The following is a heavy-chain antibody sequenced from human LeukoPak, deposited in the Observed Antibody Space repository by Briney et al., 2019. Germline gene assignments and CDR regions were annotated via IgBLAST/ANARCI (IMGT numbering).Heavy chain of an antibody. D-gene: IGHD3-22*01. CDR2: IRYDGSNK. Sequence: GRSLRLSCAASKFTFSSYGMHWVRQAPGKGLEWVAFIRYDGSNKYYADSVKGRFTISRDNSKNTLYLQMNSLRAEDTAVYYCARGEYYYDSSGYYPYYFDYWGQGTLVTVSS. CDR3: ARGEYYYDSSGYYPYYFDY. V-gene: IGHV3-30*02. J-gene: IGHJ4*02. CDR1: KFTFSSYG.